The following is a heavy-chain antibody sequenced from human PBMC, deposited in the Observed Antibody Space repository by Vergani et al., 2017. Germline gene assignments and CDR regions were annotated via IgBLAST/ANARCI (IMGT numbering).Heavy chain of an antibody. CDR2: ISGSGGST. J-gene: IGHJ3*02. Sequence: EVQLLESGGGLVQPGGSLRLSCAASGFTFSRYDMSWVRQAPGKGLEWVSAISGSGGSTYYADSVKGRFTISRDNSKNTLYLQMNSLRAEDTAVYYCAKAASITMVRGAGDAFDIWGQGTMVTVSS. CDR1: GFTFSRYD. CDR3: AKAASITMVRGAGDAFDI. V-gene: IGHV3-23*01. D-gene: IGHD3-10*01.